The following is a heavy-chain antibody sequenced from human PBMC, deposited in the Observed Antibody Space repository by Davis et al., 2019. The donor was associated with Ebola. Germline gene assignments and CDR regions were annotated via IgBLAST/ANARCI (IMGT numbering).Heavy chain of an antibody. CDR2: ISAYNGNT. V-gene: IGHV1-18*01. D-gene: IGHD2-21*01. J-gene: IGHJ4*02. Sequence: ASVKVSCKASGDTFTSYGITWVRQAPGQGLEWMGWISAYNGNTNYAQKLQGRVTMTTDTSTSTAYMELRSLRSDDTAVYYCAGDGVVLWLFDYWGQGTLVTVSS. CDR3: AGDGVVLWLFDY. CDR1: GDTFTSYG.